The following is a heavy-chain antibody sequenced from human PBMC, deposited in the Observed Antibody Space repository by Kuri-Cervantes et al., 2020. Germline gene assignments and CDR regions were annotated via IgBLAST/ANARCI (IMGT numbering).Heavy chain of an antibody. CDR3: ARGTAVVGTIDY. D-gene: IGHD6-19*01. CDR1: GGSFSGYY. Sequence: SETLSLTCAVYGGSFSGYYWSWIRQPPGKGLEWIGEINHRGSTSYNPSLKSRVTISVDKSKNQFSLKLSSVTAADTAVYYCARGTAVVGTIDYWGQGTLVTDSS. J-gene: IGHJ4*02. V-gene: IGHV4-34*01. CDR2: INHRGST.